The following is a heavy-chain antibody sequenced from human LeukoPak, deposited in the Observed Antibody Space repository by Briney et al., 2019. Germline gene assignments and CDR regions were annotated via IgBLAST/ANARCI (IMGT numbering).Heavy chain of an antibody. CDR3: ARSYDYVWGSYLL. V-gene: IGHV1-2*02. CDR1: GYTFTSYD. CDR2: MNPNSGGT. Sequence: EASVKVSCKASGYTFTSYDINWVRQATGQGLEWMGWMNPNSGGTNYAQKFQGRVTMTRDTSISTAYMELSRLRSDDTAVYYCARSYDYVWGSYLLWGQGTLVTVSS. J-gene: IGHJ4*02. D-gene: IGHD3-16*02.